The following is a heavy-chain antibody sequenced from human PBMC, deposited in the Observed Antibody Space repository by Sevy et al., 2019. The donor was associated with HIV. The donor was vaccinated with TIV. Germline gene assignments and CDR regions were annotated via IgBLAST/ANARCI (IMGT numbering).Heavy chain of an antibody. CDR2: ISGGGGNT. Sequence: GGSLRLSCAASGFTFSTYAMYWVRQAPGKGLEYVSAISGGGGNTYYGTSVKGRFTVSRDNAKTTLYLQMGSLRAEDMAVSFCARKYHDTSGYPRYSMDVWGQGTTVTVSS. J-gene: IGHJ6*02. CDR3: ARKYHDTSGYPRYSMDV. D-gene: IGHD3-22*01. CDR1: GFTFSTYA. V-gene: IGHV3-64*01.